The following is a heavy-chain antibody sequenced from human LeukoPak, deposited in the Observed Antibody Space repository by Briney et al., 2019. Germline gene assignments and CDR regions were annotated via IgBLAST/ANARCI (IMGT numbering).Heavy chain of an antibody. V-gene: IGHV1-69*06. CDR2: IIPIFGRP. J-gene: IGHJ6*03. D-gene: IGHD3-10*01. CDR1: GGTFSSYA. CDR3: ARSLSAGSGSYLSFGGPNYYMDV. Sequence: GASVKVSCKASGGTFSSYAISWVRQAPGRGLEWMGGIIPIFGRPNYAQKFQGRVTITADKSTSTAYMELSSLRSEDTAVYYCARSLSAGSGSYLSFGGPNYYMDVWGKGTTVTVSS.